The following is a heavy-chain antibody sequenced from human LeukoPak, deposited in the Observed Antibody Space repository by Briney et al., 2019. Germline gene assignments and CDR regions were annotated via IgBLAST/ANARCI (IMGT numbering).Heavy chain of an antibody. V-gene: IGHV1-69*01. Sequence: SVKVSCKASGGTFSSYAISWVRQAPGQGLEWMGGIIPIFGTANYAQKFQGRVTITADESTSTAYMELSRLRSDDTAVYYCAREGPIVGATHLVDYWGQGTLVTVSS. CDR2: IIPIFGTA. D-gene: IGHD1-26*01. CDR1: GGTFSSYA. CDR3: AREGPIVGATHLVDY. J-gene: IGHJ4*02.